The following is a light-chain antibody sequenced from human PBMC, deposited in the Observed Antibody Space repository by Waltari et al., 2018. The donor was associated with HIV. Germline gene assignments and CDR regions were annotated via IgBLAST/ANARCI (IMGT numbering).Light chain of an antibody. CDR3: SSYTSSNTVV. Sequence: QSALAQPASVSGSPGRSLTISCTGTSSDVGGYDYVSWYQQHPGKAPKLMIYEVSNRPSGVSNRFSGSKSGNTASLTVSGLQAEDEADYYCSSYTSSNTVVFGGGTKLTVL. V-gene: IGLV2-14*01. CDR2: EVS. J-gene: IGLJ2*01. CDR1: SSDVGGYDY.